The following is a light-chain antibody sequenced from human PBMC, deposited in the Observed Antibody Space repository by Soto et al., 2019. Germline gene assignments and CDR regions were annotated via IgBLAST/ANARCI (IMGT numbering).Light chain of an antibody. CDR1: QSISSY. CDR3: HQYYSYPIT. CDR2: AAS. Sequence: DIQMTQSPSSLSASVGDRVTITCRASQSISSYLNWYQQKPGKAPKFLIYAASSLQSEVPSRFSGSESGTDFTLTISSLQPEDFATYYRHQYYSYPITFGQGTRLEIK. J-gene: IGKJ5*01. V-gene: IGKV1-39*01.